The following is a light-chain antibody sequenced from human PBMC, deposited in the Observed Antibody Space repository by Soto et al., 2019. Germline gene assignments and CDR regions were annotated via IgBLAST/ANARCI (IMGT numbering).Light chain of an antibody. V-gene: IGLV2-23*01. CDR3: CSFAVGAALV. J-gene: IGLJ2*01. CDR1: SSNVGTYDL. Sequence: QSALTQPASVSASPGQSITISCTGTSSNVGTYDLVSWYQHHPDKAPKLIIYEGTKRPSGISSRFSGSKSGNTASLTNSGLQAEDDADYYCCSFAVGAALVFGGGTKLTVL. CDR2: EGT.